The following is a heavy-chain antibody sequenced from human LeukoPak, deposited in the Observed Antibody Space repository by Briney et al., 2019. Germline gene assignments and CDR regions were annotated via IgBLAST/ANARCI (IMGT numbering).Heavy chain of an antibody. CDR2: IKQDGSEK. J-gene: IGHJ4*02. D-gene: IGHD2-21*01. V-gene: IGHV3-7*01. CDR1: GFSFKDYW. CDR3: ARLELGWDY. Sequence: LPGGSLRLSCAASGFSFKDYWMSWVRQAPGKGLEWVANIKQDGSEKYYVDSVKGRFTISRDNAKNSLYLQMNSLRAEDTAVYYCARLELGWDYWGQGTLVTVSS.